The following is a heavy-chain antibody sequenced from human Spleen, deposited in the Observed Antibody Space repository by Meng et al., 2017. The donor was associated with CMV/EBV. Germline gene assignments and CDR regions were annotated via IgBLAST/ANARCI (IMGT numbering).Heavy chain of an antibody. CDR2: IYHSGST. CDR3: ARTVAAAGKKYYFDY. CDR1: GGSISSSNW. Sequence: SGGSISSSNWWSWVRQPPGKGLEWIGEIYHSGSTNYNPSLKSRVTISVEKSKNQFSLKLSSVTAADTAVYYCARTVAAAGKKYYFDYWGQGTLVTVSS. V-gene: IGHV4-4*02. J-gene: IGHJ4*02. D-gene: IGHD6-13*01.